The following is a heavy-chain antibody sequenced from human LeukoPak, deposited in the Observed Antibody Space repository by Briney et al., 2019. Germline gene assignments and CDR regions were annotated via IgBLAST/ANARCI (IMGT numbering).Heavy chain of an antibody. J-gene: IGHJ4*02. Sequence: AGESLKISCKISGYSFTNYWIGWVRQMPGKGLEWMGIIYPGDSDTRYSPSFQVQVTISADKSISTAYLQWNSLKASDTAMYYCGRHRDYYGSGSPFDYWGQGTLVTVSS. D-gene: IGHD3-10*01. CDR2: IYPGDSDT. CDR3: GRHRDYYGSGSPFDY. V-gene: IGHV5-51*01. CDR1: GYSFTNYW.